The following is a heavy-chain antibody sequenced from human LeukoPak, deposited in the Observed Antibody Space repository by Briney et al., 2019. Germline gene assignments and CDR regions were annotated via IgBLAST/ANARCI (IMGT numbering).Heavy chain of an antibody. CDR1: GFTFSSYS. J-gene: IGHJ4*02. CDR3: ARDLSHIVVVTAIFDY. CDR2: ISSSSSYI. Sequence: PGGSLRLSCAASGFTFSSYSMNWVRQAPGKGLEWVSSISSSSSYIYYADSVEGRFTISRDNAKNSLYLQMNSLRAEDTAVYYCARDLSHIVVVTAIFDYWGQGTLVTVSS. V-gene: IGHV3-21*01. D-gene: IGHD2-21*02.